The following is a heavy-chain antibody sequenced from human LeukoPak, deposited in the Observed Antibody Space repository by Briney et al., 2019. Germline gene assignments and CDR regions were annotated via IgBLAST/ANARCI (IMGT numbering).Heavy chain of an antibody. CDR1: GFTFSSYW. CDR3: ARVMSASVWRSYGSYYYYYMDI. J-gene: IGHJ6*03. Sequence: GGSLRLSCAASGFTFSSYWMSWVCQAPGKGLEWVANIKQDGSEKYSVDSVKGRFTISRDNAKNSLYMQMDSLRAEDTAVYYCARVMSASVWRSYGSYYYYYMDIWGHGTTVTVSS. CDR2: IKQDGSEK. V-gene: IGHV3-7*01. D-gene: IGHD3-16*01.